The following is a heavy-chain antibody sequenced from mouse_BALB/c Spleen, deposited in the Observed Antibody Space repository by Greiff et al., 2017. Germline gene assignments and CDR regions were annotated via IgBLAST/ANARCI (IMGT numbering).Heavy chain of an antibody. Sequence: EVQLQESGTVLARPGASVKMSCKASGYSFTSYWMHWVKQRPGQGLEWIGAIYPGNSDTSYNQKFKGKAKLTAVTSASTAYMELSSLTNEDSAVYYCTPMIKGFAYWGQGTLVTVSA. CDR3: TPMIKGFAY. J-gene: IGHJ3*01. CDR1: GYSFTSYW. CDR2: IYPGNSDT. D-gene: IGHD2-4*01. V-gene: IGHV1-5*01.